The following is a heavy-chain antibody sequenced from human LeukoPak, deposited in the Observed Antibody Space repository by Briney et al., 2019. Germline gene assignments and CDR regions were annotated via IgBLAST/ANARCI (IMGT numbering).Heavy chain of an antibody. CDR2: IYSGGST. D-gene: IGHD5-24*01. CDR3: ARVVEMATIDY. Sequence: GGSLRLSCAASGFTVSSNYMSWVRQAPGKGLEWVSVIYSGGSTYYADSVKGRFTISRDNSKNTLYLQMNSLRAEDTAVYYCARVVEMATIDYWGQGTLVTVSS. J-gene: IGHJ4*02. CDR1: GFTVSSNY. V-gene: IGHV3-66*01.